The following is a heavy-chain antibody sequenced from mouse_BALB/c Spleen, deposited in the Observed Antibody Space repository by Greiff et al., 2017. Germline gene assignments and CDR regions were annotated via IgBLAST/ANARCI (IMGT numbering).Heavy chain of an antibody. Sequence: EVKLVESGPGLVKPSQYLSLTCTVTGYSITSDYAWNWIRQFPGNKLEWMGYISYSGSTSYNPSLKSRISITRDTSKNQFFLQLNSVTTEDTATYYCAITTEGFAYWGQGTLVTVSA. CDR1: GYSITSDYA. J-gene: IGHJ3*01. CDR2: ISYSGST. D-gene: IGHD2-12*01. V-gene: IGHV3-2*02. CDR3: AITTEGFAY.